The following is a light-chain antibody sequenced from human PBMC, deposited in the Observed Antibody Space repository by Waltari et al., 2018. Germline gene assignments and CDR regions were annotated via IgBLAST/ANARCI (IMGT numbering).Light chain of an antibody. Sequence: QSALPQPSSVSGSPGQSITISCSGTGSEIGCFNYFFGYQQRPGKAPKLLIYGVSQRPSGVSDRFSGSKSGNRASLTISGLQAEDDSDYYCCSYTTTTTWVFGGGTKLTVL. CDR1: GSEIGCFNY. J-gene: IGLJ3*02. CDR2: GVS. V-gene: IGLV2-14*03. CDR3: CSYTTTTTWV.